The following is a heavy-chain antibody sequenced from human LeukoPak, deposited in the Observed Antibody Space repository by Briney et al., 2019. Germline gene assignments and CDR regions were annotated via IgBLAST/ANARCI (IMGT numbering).Heavy chain of an antibody. CDR1: GFTFSSYA. CDR2: ISGSGGST. D-gene: IGHD2-8*01. J-gene: IGHJ4*02. Sequence: GGSLRLSCAASGFTFSSYAMSWVRQAPGKGLEWVSAISGSGGSTYYADSVKGRFTIPRDNSKNTLYLQMNSLRAEDTAVYYCAKDEMVYAISDYFDYWGQGTLVTVSS. V-gene: IGHV3-23*01. CDR3: AKDEMVYAISDYFDY.